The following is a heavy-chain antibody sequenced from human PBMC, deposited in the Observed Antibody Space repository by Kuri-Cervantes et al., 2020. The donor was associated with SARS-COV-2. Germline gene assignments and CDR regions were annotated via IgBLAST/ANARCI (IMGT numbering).Heavy chain of an antibody. V-gene: IGHV4-30-2*01. CDR3: ARDHRGKNWNHRTFWYFDL. J-gene: IGHJ2*01. CDR2: IYHSGST. Sequence: SETLSLTCTVSGGSISSGGYYWSWIRQPPGKGLEWIGYIYHSGSTYYNPSLKSRVTISVDTSKNQFSLKLSSVTAADTAVYYCARDHRGKNWNHRTFWYFDLWGRGTLVTVSS. D-gene: IGHD1-14*01. CDR1: GGSISSGGYY.